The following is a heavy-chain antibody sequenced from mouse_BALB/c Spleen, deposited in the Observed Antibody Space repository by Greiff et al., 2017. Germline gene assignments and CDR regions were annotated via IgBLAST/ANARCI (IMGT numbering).Heavy chain of an antibody. CDR3: AYYAAFAY. CDR1: GFSLTSYG. J-gene: IGHJ3*01. V-gene: IGHV2-9*02. CDR2: IWAGGST. D-gene: IGHD1-1*01. Sequence: VKLQESGPGLVAPSQTLSITCTVSGFSLTSYGVHWVRQPPGKGLEWLGVIWAGGSTNYNSALMSRLSISKDNSKSQVFLKMNSLQTDDTAMYYCAYYAAFAYWGQGTLVTVSA.